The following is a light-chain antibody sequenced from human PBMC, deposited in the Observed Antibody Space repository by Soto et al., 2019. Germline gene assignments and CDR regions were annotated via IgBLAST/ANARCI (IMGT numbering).Light chain of an antibody. CDR1: SSDVGAYNF. CDR2: NVY. Sequence: QSVLTQPASVSGSPGQSITISCTGTSSDVGAYNFVSWHQQHPGKAPKLMIYNVYDRPSGISYRSSGSKSGNTAYLTISGLQGEDEADYYCSAYTVSRTYVLGTGKKATV. J-gene: IGLJ1*01. V-gene: IGLV2-14*03. CDR3: SAYTVSRTYV.